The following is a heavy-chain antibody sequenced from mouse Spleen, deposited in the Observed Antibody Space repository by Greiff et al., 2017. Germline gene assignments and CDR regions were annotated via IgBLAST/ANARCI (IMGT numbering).Heavy chain of an antibody. CDR1: GFTFSSYA. J-gene: IGHJ1*01. D-gene: IGHD1-1*01. V-gene: IGHV5-9-3*01. CDR3: ARAYGSSLWYFDV. CDR2: ISSGGSYT. Sequence: DVQLQESGGGLVKPGGSLKLSCAASGFTFSSYAMSWVRQTPEKRLEWVATISSGGSYTYYPDSVKGRFTFSRDNAKNTLYLQMNSLRSEDTAIYYCARAYGSSLWYFDVWGAGTTVTVSS.